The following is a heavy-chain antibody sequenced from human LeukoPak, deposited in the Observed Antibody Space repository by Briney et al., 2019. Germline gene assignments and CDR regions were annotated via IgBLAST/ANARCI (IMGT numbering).Heavy chain of an antibody. D-gene: IGHD3-3*01. CDR2: ISYDGSNK. Sequence: PGGSLRDSRAAPGFTLSSYAMHWVRQAPREGLEWVAVISYDGSNKYYADSVKGRFTISRDNSRNTVYLQMNSLRAEDTAVYYCAKVWSGSYIDYWGQGSLVTVSS. CDR1: GFTLSSYA. J-gene: IGHJ4*02. V-gene: IGHV3-30*14. CDR3: AKVWSGSYIDY.